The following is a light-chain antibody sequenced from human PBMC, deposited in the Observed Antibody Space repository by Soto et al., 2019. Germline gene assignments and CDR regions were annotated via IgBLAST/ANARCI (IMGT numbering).Light chain of an antibody. J-gene: IGKJ1*01. CDR2: RAS. V-gene: IGKV3-15*01. CDR3: HQYNSYPRT. CDR1: QNIYSN. Sequence: IVMTQSPATLSVSPGERATFSCRASQNIYSNIAWYQQRPGQAPRLLIYRASTRATGVPARFSGSGSGTEFTLTISSLQSEDFATYYCHQYNSYPRTFGQGTKVEV.